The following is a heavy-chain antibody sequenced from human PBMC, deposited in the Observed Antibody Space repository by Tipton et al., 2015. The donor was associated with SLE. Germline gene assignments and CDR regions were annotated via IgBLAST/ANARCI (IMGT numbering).Heavy chain of an antibody. J-gene: IGHJ3*02. Sequence: SLRLSCEASGSTFSSYWMHWVRQGPGKGLVWVSGINREGSDTRYGDSAKGRFTISRDNAKNTLYLQMHSLRVDDTAVYYCGRGGPPNAIDIWGRGTTVSVSS. CDR3: GRGGPPNAIDI. V-gene: IGHV3-74*01. CDR1: GSTFSSYW. CDR2: INREGSDT.